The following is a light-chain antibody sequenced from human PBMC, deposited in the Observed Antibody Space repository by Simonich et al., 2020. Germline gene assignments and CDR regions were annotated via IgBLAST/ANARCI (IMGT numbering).Light chain of an antibody. CDR1: QSVSSY. V-gene: IGKV3-15*01. J-gene: IGKJ1*01. CDR2: GAS. CDR3: QQYYSTRT. Sequence: EIVLTQSPATLSLSPGERATLSCRASQSVSSYLAWYQQKPGQAPRLLIYGASTRATGIPARFSGSGSGTEFTLTISSMQSEDFAVYYCQQYYSTRTFGQGTKVEIK.